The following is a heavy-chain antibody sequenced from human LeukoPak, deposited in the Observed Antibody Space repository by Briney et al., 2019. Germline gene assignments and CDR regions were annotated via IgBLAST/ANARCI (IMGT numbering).Heavy chain of an antibody. CDR3: TTDSPLDYYYDSLGIDY. D-gene: IGHD3-22*01. Sequence: GGSLRLSCAASGFTFSNAWMSWVRQAPGKGLEWVGRIKSKTDGGTTDYAAPVKGRFTISRDDSKNTLYLQMNSLKTEDTAVYYCTTDSPLDYYYDSLGIDYWGQGTLVTVSS. CDR1: GFTFSNAW. V-gene: IGHV3-15*01. J-gene: IGHJ4*02. CDR2: IKSKTDGGTT.